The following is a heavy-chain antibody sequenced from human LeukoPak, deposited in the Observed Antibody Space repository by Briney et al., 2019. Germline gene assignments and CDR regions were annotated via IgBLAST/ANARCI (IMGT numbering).Heavy chain of an antibody. V-gene: IGHV1-18*01. CDR3: ARESFAGGWYSSSWYPDYYYYMDI. Sequence: GASVKVSCKASGYTFTSYGISWVRQAPGQGLEWMGWISAYNGNTNYAQKLQGRVTMTTDTSTSTAYMELRSLRSDDTAVYYCARESFAGGWYSSSWYPDYYYYMDIWGKGTTVTVSS. J-gene: IGHJ6*03. CDR2: ISAYNGNT. CDR1: GYTFTSYG. D-gene: IGHD6-13*01.